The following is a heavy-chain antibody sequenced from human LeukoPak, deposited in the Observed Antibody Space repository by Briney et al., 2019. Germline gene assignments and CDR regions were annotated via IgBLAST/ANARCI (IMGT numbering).Heavy chain of an antibody. CDR2: IYTSGST. CDR1: GGSISSCY. J-gene: IGHJ6*02. D-gene: IGHD3-3*01. CDR3: ARGSGITIFGVVTPYYYYGMDV. Sequence: SETLSLTCTVSGGSISSCYWSWIRQPAGKGLEWIGRIYTSGSTNYNPSLKSRVTMSVDTSKNQFSLKLSSVTAADTAVYYCARGSGITIFGVVTPYYYYGMDVWGQGTTVTVSS. V-gene: IGHV4-4*07.